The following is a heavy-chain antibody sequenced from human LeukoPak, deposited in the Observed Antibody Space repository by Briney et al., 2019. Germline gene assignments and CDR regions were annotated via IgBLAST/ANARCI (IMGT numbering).Heavy chain of an antibody. CDR3: ARGLYYYGSGSRLGY. D-gene: IGHD3-10*01. CDR1: GGSFSGYY. Sequence: SETLSLTCAVYGGSFSGYYWSWIRQPPGKGLEWIGEINHSGSTNYNPSLKSRVTISVDTSKNQFSLKLSSATAADTAVYYCARGLYYYGSGSRLGYWGQGTLVTVSS. CDR2: INHSGST. J-gene: IGHJ4*02. V-gene: IGHV4-34*01.